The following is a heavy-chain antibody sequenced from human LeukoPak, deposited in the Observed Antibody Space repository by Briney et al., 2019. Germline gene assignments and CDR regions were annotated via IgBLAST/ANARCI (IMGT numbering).Heavy chain of an antibody. CDR1: GFTFSSNS. CDR3: ARMAGTANFDY. J-gene: IGHJ4*02. V-gene: IGHV3-21*01. Sequence: AGGSLRLSCAASGFTFSSNSMNWVRQAPGKGLEWVSSISSSSSYIYYADSVKGRFTISRDNAKNSLYLQMNSLRAEDTAVYYCARMAGTANFDYWGQGTLVTVSS. CDR2: ISSSSSYI. D-gene: IGHD6-19*01.